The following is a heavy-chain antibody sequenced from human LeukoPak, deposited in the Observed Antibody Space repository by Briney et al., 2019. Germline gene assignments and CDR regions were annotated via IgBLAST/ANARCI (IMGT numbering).Heavy chain of an antibody. CDR3: ARYDSSVYDRWVYAFDI. CDR1: GGTFSSYA. V-gene: IGHV1-69*06. J-gene: IGHJ3*02. D-gene: IGHD3-22*01. Sequence: GASVKVSCKASGGTFSSYAISWVRQAPGQGLEWMGGIIPIFGTANCAKKFQGRVTITADKSTSTAYMELSRLRSEDRAVYYCARYDSSVYDRWVYAFDIWGQGTMVTVSS. CDR2: IIPIFGTA.